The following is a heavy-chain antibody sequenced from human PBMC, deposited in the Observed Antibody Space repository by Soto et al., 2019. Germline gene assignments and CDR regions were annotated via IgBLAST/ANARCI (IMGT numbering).Heavy chain of an antibody. V-gene: IGHV3-9*01. D-gene: IGHD3-10*01. Sequence: EVQLVESGGNLVQPGRSLRLSCVASGFTFDDYAMHWVRQVPGKGLEWVSGISWNSGGIGYADSVKGRFTISGDNAKNSLYRQMNSLRAEDTALYYCAKDLRDPWFGELFYYGMDVWGQGTTVTVSS. CDR1: GFTFDDYA. CDR2: ISWNSGGI. J-gene: IGHJ6*02. CDR3: AKDLRDPWFGELFYYGMDV.